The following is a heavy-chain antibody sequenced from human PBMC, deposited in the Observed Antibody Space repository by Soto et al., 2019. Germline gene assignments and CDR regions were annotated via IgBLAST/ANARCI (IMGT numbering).Heavy chain of an antibody. Sequence: QVQLQESGPGLVKPSETLSLTCTVSGGSVSSENYYWSWVRQPPGKGLEWIGYIYYLGGTKYNPSLRSRVTMSLDTSKNQFSLKLNSVTVADTAVYYCSNPVGESNNVWGQGTTVTVSS. V-gene: IGHV4-61*01. CDR1: GGSVSSENYY. CDR3: SNPVGESNNV. CDR2: IYYLGGT. J-gene: IGHJ6*02. D-gene: IGHD3-16*01.